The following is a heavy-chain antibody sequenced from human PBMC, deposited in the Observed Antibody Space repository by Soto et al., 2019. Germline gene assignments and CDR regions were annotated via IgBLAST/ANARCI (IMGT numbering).Heavy chain of an antibody. CDR2: INADGTTT. D-gene: IGHD3-3*02. V-gene: IGHV3-74*01. Sequence: EVHLVESGGGLVQPGGSLRLSCAASGFTFSTYWMHWVRQAPGKGLVWVSRINADGTTTTYADSVKGRFTISRDNAKNTLYLQMNSLRAEDTAVYFCATVETHSYNWVDPWGQGTLVTISS. J-gene: IGHJ5*02. CDR3: ATVETHSYNWVDP. CDR1: GFTFSTYW.